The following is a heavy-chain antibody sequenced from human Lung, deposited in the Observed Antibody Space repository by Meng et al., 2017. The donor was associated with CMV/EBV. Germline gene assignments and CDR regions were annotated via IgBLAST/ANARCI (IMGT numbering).Heavy chain of an antibody. CDR1: GYTFTDHY. J-gene: IGHJ4*01. V-gene: IGHV1-2*02. Sequence: ASVXVSCKASGYTFTDHYLHWVRQAPGPGLEWMGWNYTNCGSTHYVQQFQGRLTVTKDTSISTGYMELSSLGSDDTAVYYCARDNDCGLAYWGHGTMVTVSS. CDR2: NYTNCGST. D-gene: IGHD4/OR15-4a*01. CDR3: ARDNDCGLAY.